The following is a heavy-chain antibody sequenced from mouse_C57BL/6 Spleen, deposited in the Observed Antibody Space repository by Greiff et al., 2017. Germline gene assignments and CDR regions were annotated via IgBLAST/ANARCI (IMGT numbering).Heavy chain of an antibody. CDR2: ISGGGGNT. V-gene: IGHV5-9*01. CDR3: ARLDGYDERAWLAY. D-gene: IGHD2-2*01. Sequence: EVNVVESGGGLVKPGGSLKLSCAASGFTFSSYTMSWVRQTPEKRLEWVATISGGGGNTYYPDRVKGRFTLSRDNAKNTLYLQMSSLRSEDTALYDCARLDGYDERAWLAYWGQGTLVTVSA. CDR1: GFTFSSYT. J-gene: IGHJ3*01.